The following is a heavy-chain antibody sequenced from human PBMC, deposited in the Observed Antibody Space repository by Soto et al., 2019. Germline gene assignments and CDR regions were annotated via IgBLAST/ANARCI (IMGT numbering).Heavy chain of an antibody. D-gene: IGHD3-16*02. V-gene: IGHV1-46*03. Sequence: QVQLVQSGAEVKKPGASVKVSCKASGYTFTSYYMHWVRQAPGQGLEWMGIINPSGGSTSNAQKLQGRVTLTRDTYTSTVYLELSSLRSEDTAVYYCAISTIIMITFGGVIVHDAFDIWGQGTMVTVSS. CDR3: AISTIIMITFGGVIVHDAFDI. CDR1: GYTFTSYY. J-gene: IGHJ3*02. CDR2: INPSGGST.